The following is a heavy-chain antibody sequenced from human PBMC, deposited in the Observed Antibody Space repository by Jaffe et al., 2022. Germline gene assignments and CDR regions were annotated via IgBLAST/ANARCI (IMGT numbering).Heavy chain of an antibody. Sequence: EVQLVESGGGLVKPGGSLRLSCAASGFTFSSYSMNWVRQAPGKGLEWVSSISSSSSYIYYADSVKGRFTISRDNAKNSLYLQMNSLRAEDTAVYYCARESTHDYGDYVPLKYWGQGTLVTVSS. CDR2: ISSSSSYI. CDR1: GFTFSSYS. CDR3: ARESTHDYGDYVPLKY. V-gene: IGHV3-21*01. J-gene: IGHJ4*02. D-gene: IGHD4-17*01.